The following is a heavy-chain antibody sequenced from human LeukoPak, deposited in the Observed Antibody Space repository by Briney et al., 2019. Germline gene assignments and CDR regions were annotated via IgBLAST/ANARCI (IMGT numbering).Heavy chain of an antibody. CDR3: RSAAADPYYYYYMDV. D-gene: IGHD6-13*01. CDR2: INHSGST. V-gene: IGHV4-34*01. J-gene: IGHJ6*03. Sequence: PSETLSLTCAVYGGSFSGYYWSWIRQPPGKGLEWIGEINHSGSTNYNPSLKSRVTISVDTSKNQFSLKLSSVTAADTAVYYCRSAAADPYYYYYMDVWGKGTTVTVSS. CDR1: GGSFSGYY.